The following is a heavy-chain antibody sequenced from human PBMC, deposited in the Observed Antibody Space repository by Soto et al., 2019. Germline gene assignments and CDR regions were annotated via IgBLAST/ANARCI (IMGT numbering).Heavy chain of an antibody. V-gene: IGHV4-34*01. J-gene: IGHJ5*02. D-gene: IGHD3-9*01. CDR1: GGSFSGYY. CDR2: INHSGST. CDR3: ARGRSYYDILTGYYTPRGFDP. Sequence: SETLSLTCAVYGGSFSGYYWSWIRQPPGKGLEWIGEINHSGSTNYNPSLKSRVTISVDTSKNQFSLKLSSVTAADTAVYYCARGRSYYDILTGYYTPRGFDPWGQGTLVTVS.